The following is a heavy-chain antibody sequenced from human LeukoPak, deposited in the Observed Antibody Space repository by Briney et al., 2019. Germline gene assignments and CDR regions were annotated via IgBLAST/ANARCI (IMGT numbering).Heavy chain of an antibody. D-gene: IGHD2-21*02. J-gene: IGHJ6*03. CDR1: GYTFTGYY. V-gene: IGHV1-2*02. CDR3: ARELQRYYYYMDV. CDR2: FNPNSGGT. Sequence: ASVKVSCKASGYTFTGYYMHWVRQAPGQGLEWMGWFNPNSGGTNYAQKFQGRVTMTRDTSISTAYMELSRLRSDDTAVYYCARELQRYYYYMDVWGKGTTVTVSS.